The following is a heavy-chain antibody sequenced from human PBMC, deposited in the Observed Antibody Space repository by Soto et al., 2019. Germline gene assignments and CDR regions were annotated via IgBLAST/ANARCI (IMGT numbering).Heavy chain of an antibody. Sequence: QVQLVESGGGVVQPGRSLRLSCAASGFTFSSYGMLWVRQAPGKGLEWVAVIWYDGSNRYYADSVKGRFTISRDNSKNPLYLQMNSLRAEDTAVYYCARGPIAVDFWGQGTLVTVSS. CDR1: GFTFSSYG. V-gene: IGHV3-33*01. D-gene: IGHD6-19*01. CDR2: IWYDGSNR. CDR3: ARGPIAVDF. J-gene: IGHJ4*02.